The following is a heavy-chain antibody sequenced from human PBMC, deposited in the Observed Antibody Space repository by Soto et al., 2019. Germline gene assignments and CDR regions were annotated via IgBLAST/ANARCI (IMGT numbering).Heavy chain of an antibody. J-gene: IGHJ6*02. Sequence: ASETLSLTCTVSGSSIGSYDWNGIRQSPGRGLEWIGNIYYSRTTNYNPSLKSRVVISVDTSNNQFSLRLSSVTAAATAVYYCSRGLGGCSGRNFFSSLDVWVQGTTVALSS. V-gene: IGHV4-59*01. CDR2: IYYSRTT. D-gene: IGHD2-15*01. CDR1: GSSIGSYD. CDR3: SRGLGGCSGRNFFSSLDV.